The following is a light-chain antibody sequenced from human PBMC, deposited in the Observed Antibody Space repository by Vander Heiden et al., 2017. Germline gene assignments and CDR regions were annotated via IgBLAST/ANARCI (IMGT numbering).Light chain of an antibody. Sequence: QSALTQPPSASGSPGQSVTISCTETSGDIGNFNYVSWYQQHPGKAPKLMIYEVTKRPSGVPDRFSGSQSGNTASLTVSGLQADDEAEYYCTSYTASNTYVFGGGTKLTVL. J-gene: IGLJ2*01. CDR1: SGDIGNFNY. CDR3: TSYTASNTYV. V-gene: IGLV2-8*01. CDR2: EVT.